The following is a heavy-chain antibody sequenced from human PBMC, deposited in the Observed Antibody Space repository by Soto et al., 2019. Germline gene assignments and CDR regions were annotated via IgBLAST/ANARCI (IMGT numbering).Heavy chain of an antibody. CDR3: ARDPYYYGSGDKGGFDP. CDR2: IYHTGST. Sequence: QVQLQESGPGLVKPSGTLSLTCAVPGGSLSSTHWWSWVRQPPRKGLEWIGDIYHTGSTNYNPSLKSRVTISVDKSNNQFSLNLSSVTAADTVVYYCARDPYYYGSGDKGGFDPWGQGTLVIVSS. D-gene: IGHD3-10*01. V-gene: IGHV4-4*02. J-gene: IGHJ5*02. CDR1: GGSLSSTHW.